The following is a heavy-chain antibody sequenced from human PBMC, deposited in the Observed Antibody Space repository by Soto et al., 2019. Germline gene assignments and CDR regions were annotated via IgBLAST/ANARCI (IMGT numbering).Heavy chain of an antibody. CDR1: GGSISSYY. CDR3: ARDQGCSGGSCYFWTDWFDP. CDR2: IYYSGST. V-gene: IGHV4-59*01. D-gene: IGHD2-15*01. J-gene: IGHJ5*02. Sequence: QVQLQESGPGLVKPSETLSLTCTVSGGSISSYYWNWIRQPPGKGLEWIGYIYYSGSTNYNPSLKSRVTISVDTSKNQFSLKLSSVTAADTAVYYCARDQGCSGGSCYFWTDWFDPWGQGTLVTVSS.